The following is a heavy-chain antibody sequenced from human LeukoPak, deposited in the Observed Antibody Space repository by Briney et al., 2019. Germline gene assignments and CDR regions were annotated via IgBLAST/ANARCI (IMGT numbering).Heavy chain of an antibody. CDR2: ISGSGSST. V-gene: IGHV3-23*01. J-gene: IGHJ4*02. D-gene: IGHD4-17*01. CDR1: GFTFSSYG. Sequence: GGSLRLSCAASGFTFSSYGMSWVRQAPGKGLEWVSAISGSGSSTYYADSVKGRFTISRDNSKNTLYLQVSSLRADDTAVYYCAKRSLYGDYASAYFGYWGQGTLVTVSS. CDR3: AKRSLYGDYASAYFGY.